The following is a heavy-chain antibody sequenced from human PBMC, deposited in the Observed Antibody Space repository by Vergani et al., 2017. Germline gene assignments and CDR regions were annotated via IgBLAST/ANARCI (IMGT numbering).Heavy chain of an antibody. Sequence: QVQLVQSGAEVKKPGSSVKVSCKASGGTFSSYTISWVRQAPGQGLEWMGRIIPILGIANYAQKFQGRVTITADKSTSTAYMELSSLRSEDTAVYYCAKVLSEHYYDSSGYYYDAFDIWGQGTMVTVSS. CDR2: IIPILGIA. J-gene: IGHJ3*02. V-gene: IGHV1-69*02. CDR3: AKVLSEHYYDSSGYYYDAFDI. D-gene: IGHD3-22*01. CDR1: GGTFSSYT.